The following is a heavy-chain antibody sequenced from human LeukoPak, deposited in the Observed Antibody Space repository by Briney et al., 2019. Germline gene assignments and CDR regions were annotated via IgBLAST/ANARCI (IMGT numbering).Heavy chain of an antibody. D-gene: IGHD5-18*01. Sequence: ASVKVSCKVSGYTLTELSMHWVRQAPGKGLEWMGGFDPEDGETTYAQKFQGRVTMTEDTSTDTAYMELSSLRSEDTAVYYCATTDTAMVTFDYWGQGTLVTVSS. V-gene: IGHV1-24*01. CDR2: FDPEDGET. J-gene: IGHJ4*02. CDR1: GYTLTELS. CDR3: ATTDTAMVTFDY.